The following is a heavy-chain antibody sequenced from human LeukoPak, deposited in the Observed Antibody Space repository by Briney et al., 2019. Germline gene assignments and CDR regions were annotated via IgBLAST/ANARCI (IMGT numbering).Heavy chain of an antibody. J-gene: IGHJ4*02. CDR2: ICPNSGGT. Sequence: ASVKVSCKASGYTLSGHYMHWVRQAPGQGLEWMGWICPNSGGTNYAQKFQGRVTMTRDTSISTAYMELRRLKSDDTAMYYCARVVGFGDYPFDYWGQGTLVTVSS. CDR1: GYTLSGHY. CDR3: ARVVGFGDYPFDY. D-gene: IGHD4-17*01. V-gene: IGHV1-2*02.